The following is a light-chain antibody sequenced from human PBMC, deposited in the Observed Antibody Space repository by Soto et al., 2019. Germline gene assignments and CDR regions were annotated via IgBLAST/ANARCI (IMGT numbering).Light chain of an antibody. CDR2: LGS. CDR3: LQALQTPWT. V-gene: IGKV2-28*01. Sequence: DIVMTQSPLSLPVTPGQPASISGRSIQSLLHSNGYNYLDWYLQKPGQSPQLLIYLGSNRASGVPDRFSGSGSGTDFTLKISRVEAEYVGVYYCLQALQTPWTFGQGTKVEIK. CDR1: QSLLHSNGYNY. J-gene: IGKJ1*01.